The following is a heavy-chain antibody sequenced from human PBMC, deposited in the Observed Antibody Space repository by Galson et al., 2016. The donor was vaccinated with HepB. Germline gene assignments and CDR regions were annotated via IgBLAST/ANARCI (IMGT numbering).Heavy chain of an antibody. CDR2: IWYDGSQT. CDR1: RFTFSNYG. D-gene: IGHD3-10*01. J-gene: IGHJ4*02. Sequence: SLRLSCAASRFTFSNYGMHWVRQAPGKGLEWVAVIWYDGSQTYYADSVKGRFTISRDNSKNTLSLQMNSLRAEDTAVYYCAKGRPDYYGSGSYAPLDYWGQGTLVTVSS. V-gene: IGHV3-33*06. CDR3: AKGRPDYYGSGSYAPLDY.